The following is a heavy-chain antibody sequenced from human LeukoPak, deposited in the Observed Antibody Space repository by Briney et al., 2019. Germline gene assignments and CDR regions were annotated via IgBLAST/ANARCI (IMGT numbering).Heavy chain of an antibody. CDR3: ARDTYAGSWSPLIY. V-gene: IGHV3-48*02. CDR2: ISSSSSTI. CDR1: GFTFSSYS. Sequence: GGSLRLSCAASGFTFSSYSMNWVRQAPGKGLEWVSYISSSSSTIYYADSVKGRFTISRDNAKNSLYLQMNSLRDEDTAVYYCARDTYAGSWSPLIYWGQGTLVTVSS. J-gene: IGHJ4*02. D-gene: IGHD6-13*01.